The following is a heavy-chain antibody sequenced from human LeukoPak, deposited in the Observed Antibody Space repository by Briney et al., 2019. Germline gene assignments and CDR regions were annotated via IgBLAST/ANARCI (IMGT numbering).Heavy chain of an antibody. Sequence: PSETLSLTCAVSGYSLSSGYYWGWIRQPPGKGLEWVGSIYHSGSTYYNPSLKSRVTISVDTSKNQFSLKLSSVTAADTAVYYCAREGNYGDYFIDYWGQGTLVTVSS. CDR1: GYSLSSGYY. D-gene: IGHD4-17*01. J-gene: IGHJ4*02. CDR2: IYHSGST. CDR3: AREGNYGDYFIDY. V-gene: IGHV4-38-2*02.